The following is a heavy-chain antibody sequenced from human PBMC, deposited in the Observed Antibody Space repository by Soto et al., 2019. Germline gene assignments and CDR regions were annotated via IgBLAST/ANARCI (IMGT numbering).Heavy chain of an antibody. J-gene: IGHJ4*02. CDR2: ISGSGGST. CDR1: GFTFSNAW. CDR3: AINGQMYYFDY. D-gene: IGHD2-8*01. Sequence: GGSLRLSCAASGFTFSNAWMSWVRQAPGKGLEWVSAISGSGGSTYYADSVKGRFTISRDNSKNTLCLQMNSLRAEDTAVYYCAINGQMYYFDYWGQGTLVTVSS. V-gene: IGHV3-23*01.